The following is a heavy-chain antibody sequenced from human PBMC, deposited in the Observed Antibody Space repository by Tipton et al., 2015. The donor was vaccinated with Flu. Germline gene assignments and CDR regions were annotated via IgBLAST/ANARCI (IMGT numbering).Heavy chain of an antibody. J-gene: IGHJ5*02. CDR2: INHSGST. CDR1: GGSFSGYY. CDR3: ARAPSGGSSIAARPNWFDP. D-gene: IGHD6-6*01. V-gene: IGHV4-34*01. Sequence: TLSLTCAVYGGSFSGYYWSWIRQPPGKGLGWIGEINHSGSTNYNPSLKSRVTISVDTSKNQFSLKLSSVTAADTAVYYCARAPSGGSSIAARPNWFDPWGQGTLVTVSS.